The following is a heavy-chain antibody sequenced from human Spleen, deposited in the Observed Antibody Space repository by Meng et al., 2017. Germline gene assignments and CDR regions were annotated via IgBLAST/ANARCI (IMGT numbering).Heavy chain of an antibody. V-gene: IGHV4-34*01. J-gene: IGHJ4*02. CDR1: GGSFSDYY. Sequence: QVQLRPWGAGLLTPAETLSLTCVVSGGSFSDYYWSWIRQPPGKGLEWIGEINHSGSTNYNPSLQSRVTMFVDTSKNQFSLMLTSVTATDTAVYYCARRRGGSGRDCWGQGTLVTVSS. D-gene: IGHD3-10*01. CDR2: INHSGST. CDR3: ARRRGGSGRDC.